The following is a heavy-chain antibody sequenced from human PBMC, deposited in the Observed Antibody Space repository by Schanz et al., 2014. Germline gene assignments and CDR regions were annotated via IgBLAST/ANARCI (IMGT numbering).Heavy chain of an antibody. Sequence: DVQLLESGGGLVQPGGCLRLSCAASAFALNNYDMTWVRQAPGKGLEWVSCIRGSGGSTLYAESVQGRFTISRDDSKNMLYLQMNSLRAEDTAVYYCAKVLKDHRIAGRPGWSDGMDVWGQGTTVTVSS. CDR3: AKVLKDHRIAGRPGWSDGMDV. J-gene: IGHJ6*02. CDR1: AFALNNYD. CDR2: IRGSGGST. D-gene: IGHD6-6*01. V-gene: IGHV3-23*01.